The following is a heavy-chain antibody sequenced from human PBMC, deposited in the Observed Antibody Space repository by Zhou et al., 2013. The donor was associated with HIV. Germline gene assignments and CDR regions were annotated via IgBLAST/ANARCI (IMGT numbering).Heavy chain of an antibody. D-gene: IGHD3-10*01. J-gene: IGHJ4*02. Sequence: QVQLLQSGAEMKKPGSSVTVSCKASGGTFSNYGVSWVRQAPGQGLEWMGWINPNSGGTNYAQKFQGRVTMTRDTSISTAYMELSRLRSDDTAVYYCARVMAGRLGFYYFDYWGQGTLVTVSS. CDR3: ARVMAGRLGFYYFDY. V-gene: IGHV1-2*02. CDR2: INPNSGGT. CDR1: GGTFSNYG.